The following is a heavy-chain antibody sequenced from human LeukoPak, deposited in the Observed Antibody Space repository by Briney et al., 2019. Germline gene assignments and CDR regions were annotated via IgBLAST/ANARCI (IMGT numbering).Heavy chain of an antibody. CDR3: ARDERGSGTSLDY. J-gene: IGHJ4*02. CDR1: GFTFSSYG. CDR2: ISYDGSNK. Sequence: GGSLRLSCAASGFTFSSYGMHWVRQAPGKGLEWVAVISYDGSNKYYADSVKGRFTISRDNSKNTPYLQMNSLRAEDTAVYYCARDERGSGTSLDYWGQGTLVTVSS. V-gene: IGHV3-30*03. D-gene: IGHD2-2*01.